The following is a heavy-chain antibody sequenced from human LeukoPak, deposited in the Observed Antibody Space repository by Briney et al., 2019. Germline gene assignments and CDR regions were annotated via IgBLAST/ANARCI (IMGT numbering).Heavy chain of an antibody. CDR3: ARDRYILTGPDYYYGMDV. V-gene: IGHV1-2*02. CDR1: GYRFTGYY. J-gene: IGHJ6*02. CDR2: INPNSGGT. D-gene: IGHD3-9*01. Sequence: ASVKVSCKAFGYRFTGYYIHWVRQAPGQGLEWMGWINPNSGGTNYAQKFQGRVTMTRDTSISTAYMELSRLRSDDTAVYYCARDRYILTGPDYYYGMDVWGQGTTVTVSS.